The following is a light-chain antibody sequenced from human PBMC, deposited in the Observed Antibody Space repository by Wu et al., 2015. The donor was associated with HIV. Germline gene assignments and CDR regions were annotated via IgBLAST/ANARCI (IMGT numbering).Light chain of an antibody. CDR2: DAS. V-gene: IGKV1-9*01. CDR1: QDIVTY. CDR3: QQLNSFPLT. Sequence: IQLTQSPSSLSASIGDRVTITCRASQDIVTYVAWYQQTLGTAPRVLIYDASTLQSGVSSRFSGSGSGTEFTLSISGLQREDFAIYYCQQLNSFPLTFGQGTRLEI. J-gene: IGKJ5*01.